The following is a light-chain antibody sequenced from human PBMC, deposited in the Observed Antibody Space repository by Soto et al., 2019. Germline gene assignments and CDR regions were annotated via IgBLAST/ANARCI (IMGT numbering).Light chain of an antibody. Sequence: QSALTQPRSVSGSPGQSVTISCTGSSIDVGRYEYVSWYQQHPGKVPKLIIYDVSERPAGVPDRFSGSKSGNTASLTISGLQAEDEADYSCCSFAGSYTYVXGGGTKVTVL. J-gene: IGLJ1*01. V-gene: IGLV2-11*01. CDR3: CSFAGSYTYV. CDR2: DVS. CDR1: SIDVGRYEY.